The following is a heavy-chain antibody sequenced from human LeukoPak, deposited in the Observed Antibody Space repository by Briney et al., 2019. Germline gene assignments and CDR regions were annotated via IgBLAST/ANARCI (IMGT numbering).Heavy chain of an antibody. V-gene: IGHV4-59*06. CDR3: ARAYYDFWSGYWYYFDY. Sequence: SETLSLTCTVSSDSISTYYWSWIRQHPGKGLEWIGYIYYSGSTYYNPSLKSRVTISVDTSKNQFSLKLSSVTAADTAVYYCARAYYDFWSGYWYYFDYWGQGTLVTVSS. CDR1: SDSISTYY. J-gene: IGHJ4*02. D-gene: IGHD3-3*01. CDR2: IYYSGST.